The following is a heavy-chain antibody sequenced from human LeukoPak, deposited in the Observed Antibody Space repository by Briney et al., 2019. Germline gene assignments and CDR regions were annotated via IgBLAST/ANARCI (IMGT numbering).Heavy chain of an antibody. CDR1: GYTFTGYY. CDR3: ARDRGPLYYDSSGYYYSFAFDI. D-gene: IGHD3-22*01. V-gene: IGHV1-2*02. Sequence: ASVKVSCKASGYTFTGYYMHWVRQAPGQGLEWMGWINPNSGGTNYAQKFQGRVTMTRDTSISTAYMELSRPRSDDTAVYYCARDRGPLYYDSSGYYYSFAFDIWGQGTMVTVSS. J-gene: IGHJ3*02. CDR2: INPNSGGT.